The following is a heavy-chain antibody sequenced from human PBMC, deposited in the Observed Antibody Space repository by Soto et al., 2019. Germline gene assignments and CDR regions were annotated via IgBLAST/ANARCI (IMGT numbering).Heavy chain of an antibody. Sequence: PGGSLRLSCAASGFTFSNYAMHWVRQAPGKGLEWVAVISYDGSNKYFADSVKGRFTISRDDSKNTLYLQMNSLRAEDTSVYYCARDRGGSYYYYFGMDVWGQGTTVTV. J-gene: IGHJ6*02. V-gene: IGHV3-30-3*01. CDR3: ARDRGGSYYYYFGMDV. CDR2: ISYDGSNK. D-gene: IGHD3-10*01. CDR1: GFTFSNYA.